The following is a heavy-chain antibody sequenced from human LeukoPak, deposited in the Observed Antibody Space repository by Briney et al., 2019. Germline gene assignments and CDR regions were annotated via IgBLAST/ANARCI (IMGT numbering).Heavy chain of an antibody. J-gene: IGHJ4*02. CDR3: ARESGYSGYI. D-gene: IGHD5-12*01. Sequence: PSETLSLTCTVSGGSISSYYWSWIRQPPGKGLEWIGYIYYSGSTNYNPSLKSRVTISVDTSKNQFTLKLSSVTAADTAVYYCARESGYSGYIWGQGTLVTVSS. CDR1: GGSISSYY. CDR2: IYYSGST. V-gene: IGHV4-59*01.